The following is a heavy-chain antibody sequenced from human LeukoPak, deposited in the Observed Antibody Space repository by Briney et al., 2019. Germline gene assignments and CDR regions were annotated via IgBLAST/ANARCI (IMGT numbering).Heavy chain of an antibody. Sequence: SETLSLTCAVYGGSFSGYYWSWIRQPPGKGLEWIGEINHSGSTNCNPSLKSRVTISVDTSKNQFSLKLSSVTAADTAVYYCAKTGRDGYNYYFDYWGQGNLVTVSS. CDR1: GGSFSGYY. CDR3: AKTGRDGYNYYFDY. D-gene: IGHD5-24*01. J-gene: IGHJ4*02. V-gene: IGHV4-34*01. CDR2: INHSGST.